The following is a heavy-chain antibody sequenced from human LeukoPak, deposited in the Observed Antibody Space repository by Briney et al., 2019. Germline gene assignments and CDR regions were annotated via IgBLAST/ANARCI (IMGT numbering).Heavy chain of an antibody. CDR1: GFTFSSYW. V-gene: IGHV3-74*01. J-gene: IGHJ5*02. CDR2: INSDGSST. Sequence: PGGSLRLSCAASGFTFSSYWMHWVRQAPGKGLVWVSRINSDGSSTSYADSVKGRFTISRDNAKNTLYLQMNSLRAEDTAVYCCARDSLTIAALIWFDPWGQGTLVTVSS. D-gene: IGHD6-6*01. CDR3: ARDSLTIAALIWFDP.